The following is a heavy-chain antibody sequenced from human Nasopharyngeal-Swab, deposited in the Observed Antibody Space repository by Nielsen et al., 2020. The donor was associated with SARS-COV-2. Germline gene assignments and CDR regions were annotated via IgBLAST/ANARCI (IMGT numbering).Heavy chain of an antibody. Sequence: GGSLRLSCAASGFTFSDYYMSWIRQAPGKGLEWVSYISSSGSTIYYAGSVKGRFTISRDNAKNSLYLQMNSLRAEDTAVYYCARVSWSDYDFWSGYYKSSYYYGMDVWGQGTTVTVSS. D-gene: IGHD3-3*01. CDR1: GFTFSDYY. J-gene: IGHJ6*02. CDR3: ARVSWSDYDFWSGYYKSSYYYGMDV. CDR2: ISSSGSTI. V-gene: IGHV3-11*04.